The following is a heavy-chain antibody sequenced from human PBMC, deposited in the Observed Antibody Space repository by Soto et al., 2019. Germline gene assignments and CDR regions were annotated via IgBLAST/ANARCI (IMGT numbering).Heavy chain of an antibody. CDR3: VHSCVVELKHVGYYGMDV. V-gene: IGHV4-34*01. D-gene: IGHD2-15*01. Sequence: SETLSLTCAVYGGSFSGYYWSWIRQPPGKGLEWIGEINHSGSSNYNPSLKSRVTISVDTSKNQFSLKLSSVTAADTAVYYCVHSCVVELKHVGYYGMDVWGQGTTVTVSS. CDR1: GGSFSGYY. J-gene: IGHJ6*02. CDR2: INHSGSS.